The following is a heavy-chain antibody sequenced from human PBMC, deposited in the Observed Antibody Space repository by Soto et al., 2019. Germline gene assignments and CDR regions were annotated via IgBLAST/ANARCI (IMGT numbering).Heavy chain of an antibody. D-gene: IGHD2-2*01. V-gene: IGHV1-18*01. CDR3: ARTHCSSISCYVGSWDY. CDR1: GYTFASYA. J-gene: IGHJ4*02. Sequence: ASVKVSCKASGYTFASYAISWMRQAPGQGLEWMGWISAYNGNTNYAQKFQGWVTMTRDTSISTAYMELSRLRSDDTAVYYCARTHCSSISCYVGSWDYWGQGTLVTVSS. CDR2: ISAYNGNT.